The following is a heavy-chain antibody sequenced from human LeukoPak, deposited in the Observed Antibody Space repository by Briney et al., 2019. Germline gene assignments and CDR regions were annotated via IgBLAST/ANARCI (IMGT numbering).Heavy chain of an antibody. J-gene: IGHJ6*02. CDR2: ISGSGGST. D-gene: IGHD6-13*01. CDR3: AKDMDQQQLEDDGMDV. CDR1: GFTFSSYA. Sequence: GGSLRLSCAASGFTFSSYAMSWVRQAPGKGLKWVSAISGSGGSTYYADSVKGRFTISRDNSKNTLYLQMNSLRAEDTAVYYCAKDMDQQQLEDDGMDVWGRGTTVTVSS. V-gene: IGHV3-23*01.